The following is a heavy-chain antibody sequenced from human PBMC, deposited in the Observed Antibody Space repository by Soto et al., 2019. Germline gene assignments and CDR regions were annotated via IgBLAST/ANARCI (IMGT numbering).Heavy chain of an antibody. CDR3: VRDNQDILTGQTDSTDS. V-gene: IGHV1-18*01. J-gene: IGHJ4*02. D-gene: IGHD3-9*01. CDR1: GYTFIHYG. CDR2: ITIYNGNA. Sequence: QIQLEQSGSEVKKPGASVKVSCKASGYTFIHYGVNWVRQATGQGLEWLGSITIYNGNANYAKKFQDRRTLTTDTSTNTAYMELRNLRSADTAVYYCVRDNQDILTGQTDSTDSGGRGSLVTVSS.